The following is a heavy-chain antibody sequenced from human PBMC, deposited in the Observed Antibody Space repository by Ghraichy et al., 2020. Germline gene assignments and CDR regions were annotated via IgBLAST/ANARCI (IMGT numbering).Heavy chain of an antibody. CDR1: GFTFSSYA. D-gene: IGHD5-18*01. CDR2: ISGSGGST. CDR3: AKDRIQLWYDY. J-gene: IGHJ4*02. V-gene: IGHV3-23*01. Sequence: LSLTCAASGFTFSSYAMSWVRQAPGKGLEWVSAISGSGGSTYYADSVKGRFTISRDNSKNTLYLQMNSLRAEDTAVYYCAKDRIQLWYDYWGQGTLVTVSS.